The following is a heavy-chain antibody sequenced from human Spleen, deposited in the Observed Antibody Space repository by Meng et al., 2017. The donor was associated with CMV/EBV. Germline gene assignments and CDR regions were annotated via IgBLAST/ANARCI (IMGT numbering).Heavy chain of an antibody. J-gene: IGHJ6*02. D-gene: IGHD3-3*01. CDR3: ARIPRGVLRSPYYYYGMDV. CDR2: NDYSGST. V-gene: IGHV4-61*01. CDR1: GDSISSGSHF. Sequence: AETLSLTCTVSGDSISSGSHFWNWIRQRPGQGRGWIVYNDYSGSTNYNPALKSRVTISVDTSKDQFSLKLSSVTAANTAVYSCARIPRGVLRSPYYYYGMDVWGQGTTVTVSS.